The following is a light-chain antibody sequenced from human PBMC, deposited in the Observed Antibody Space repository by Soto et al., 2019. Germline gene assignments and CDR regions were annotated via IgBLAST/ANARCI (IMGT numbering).Light chain of an antibody. CDR2: YNN. CDR1: NSNIASNT. V-gene: IGLV1-44*01. CDR3: AAWDDTLKRYV. J-gene: IGLJ1*01. Sequence: QSVLTQPPSASETPGQTVSISCSGSNSNIASNTVNWYQHLPGTAPKLLIYYNNQRPSGVPDRLSGSKSGTSASLAISGLQSEDESDYYCAAWDDTLKRYVFGTGTRSPS.